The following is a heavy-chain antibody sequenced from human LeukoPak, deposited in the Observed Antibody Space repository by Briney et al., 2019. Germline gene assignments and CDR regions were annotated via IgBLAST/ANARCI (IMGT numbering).Heavy chain of an antibody. Sequence: ASVKVSCKASGYTFTGYYMHWVRQAPGQGLEWMGWINPNSGGTNYAQKFQGRVTMTRDTSISTAYMELSRLRSDDTAVYYCARGSPDHDYYAFDIWGQGTMVTVSS. CDR1: GYTFTGYY. CDR2: INPNSGGT. V-gene: IGHV1-2*02. D-gene: IGHD4/OR15-4a*01. J-gene: IGHJ3*02. CDR3: ARGSPDHDYYAFDI.